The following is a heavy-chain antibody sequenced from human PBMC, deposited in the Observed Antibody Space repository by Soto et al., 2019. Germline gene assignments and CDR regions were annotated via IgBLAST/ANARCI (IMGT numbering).Heavy chain of an antibody. J-gene: IGHJ3*02. Sequence: GGSLRLSCAASGFTFSSYAMHWVRQAPGKGLEWVAVISYDGSNKYYADSVKGRFTISRDNSKNTLYLQMNSLRAEDTAVYYCAKDKYSGYEPHGAFDIWGQGTMVTVSS. V-gene: IGHV3-30-3*01. D-gene: IGHD5-12*01. CDR1: GFTFSSYA. CDR2: ISYDGSNK. CDR3: AKDKYSGYEPHGAFDI.